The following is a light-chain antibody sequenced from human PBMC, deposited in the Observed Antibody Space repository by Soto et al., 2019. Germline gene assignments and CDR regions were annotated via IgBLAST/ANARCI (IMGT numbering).Light chain of an antibody. V-gene: IGKV3-20*01. CDR2: GAS. CDR1: QSVS. CDR3: QQYGSSPRT. Sequence: EIVLTQSPGTLSLSPGERATLSCRASQSVSLAWYQQKPGQAPRLLIYGASNRATGIPDRFSGSGSGTDFILTISRLEPEDLAVYYCQQYGSSPRTFGQGTRLEIK. J-gene: IGKJ5*01.